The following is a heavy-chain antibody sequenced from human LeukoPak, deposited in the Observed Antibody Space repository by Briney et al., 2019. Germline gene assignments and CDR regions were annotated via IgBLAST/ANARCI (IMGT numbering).Heavy chain of an antibody. CDR2: INPNSGGT. D-gene: IGHD2-15*01. Sequence: GASVKVSCKASGYTFTGYYMHWVRRAPGQGLEWMGWINPNSGGTNYAQKFQGRVTMTRDTSISTAYMELSRLRSDDTAVYYCARVLYCSGGSCYSGDYYGMDVWGQGTTVAVSS. V-gene: IGHV1-2*02. J-gene: IGHJ6*02. CDR3: ARVLYCSGGSCYSGDYYGMDV. CDR1: GYTFTGYY.